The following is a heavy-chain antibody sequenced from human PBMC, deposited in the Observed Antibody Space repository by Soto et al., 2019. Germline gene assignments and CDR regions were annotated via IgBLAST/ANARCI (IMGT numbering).Heavy chain of an antibody. CDR3: ARLVIAVAASWFDP. CDR2: IYYSGST. J-gene: IGHJ5*02. Sequence: SETLSLTCTVSGGSISSSSYYWGWIRQPPGKGLEWIGSIYYSGSTYYNPSLKSRVTISVDTSKNQFSLKLSSVTAADTAVYYCARLVIAVAASWFDPWGQGTLVTVAS. V-gene: IGHV4-39*01. D-gene: IGHD6-19*01. CDR1: GGSISSSSYY.